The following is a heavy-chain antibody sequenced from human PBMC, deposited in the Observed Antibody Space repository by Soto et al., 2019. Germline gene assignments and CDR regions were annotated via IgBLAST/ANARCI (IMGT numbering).Heavy chain of an antibody. CDR3: ARELSTSGDLAY. V-gene: IGHV3-30-3*01. CDR2: SSDAGSIK. D-gene: IGHD2-21*01. CDR1: GFTFSSHS. Sequence: QVQLVESGGGVVQPGRSLRLSCAASGFTFSSHSIQWVRQAPGKGLEWVAVSSDAGSIKYYADSVKGRCTISRDNSKNTAYLQMNSLRAEDTAVFYGARELSTSGDLAYGGKGTLVIVSS. J-gene: IGHJ4*02.